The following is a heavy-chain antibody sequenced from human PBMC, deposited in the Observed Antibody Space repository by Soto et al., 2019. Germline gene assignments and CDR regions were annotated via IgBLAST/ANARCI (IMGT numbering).Heavy chain of an antibody. CDR1: GSTLSEFS. J-gene: IGHJ4*02. D-gene: IGHD1-26*01. Sequence: QVQLEQSGAEVKKPGASVRVSCKISGSTLSEFSMHWARQAPGKGLEWMGGYVPEDGKTIYAPKFQDRVIMTEDTSTDTAYMELSSLRSEDTAVYFCATGVGWGFIYSLQYWGQGTPVTVSS. CDR2: YVPEDGKT. V-gene: IGHV1-24*01. CDR3: ATGVGWGFIYSLQY.